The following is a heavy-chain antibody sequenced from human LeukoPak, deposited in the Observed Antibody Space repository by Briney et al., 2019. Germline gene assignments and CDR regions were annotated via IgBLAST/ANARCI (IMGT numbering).Heavy chain of an antibody. J-gene: IGHJ6*03. V-gene: IGHV3-23*01. CDR3: AKGPGGYYDSSGYYPGWGYYYYYYMDV. Sequence: GGSLRLSCVASGFTFSSYAMSWVRQAPGKGLEWVSAISGSGGSTYYADSVKGRFTISRDNSKNTLYLQMNSLRAEDTAVYYCAKGPGGYYDSSGYYPGWGYYYYYYMDVWGKGTTVTVSS. CDR1: GFTFSSYA. CDR2: ISGSGGST. D-gene: IGHD3-22*01.